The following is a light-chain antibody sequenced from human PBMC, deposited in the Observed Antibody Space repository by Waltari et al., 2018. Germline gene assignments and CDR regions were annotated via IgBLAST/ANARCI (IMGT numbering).Light chain of an antibody. Sequence: QSALTQPASVSGSPGQSITISCPGTSSDVCGDNYVSWYQQHPGNAPKLMIYEVSNRPSGVSNRFSGSQSGNTASLTISGLQAEAEADYYCSSYTSSSTVVFGGGTKLTVL. V-gene: IGLV2-14*01. J-gene: IGLJ2*01. CDR1: SSDVCGDNY. CDR3: SSYTSSSTVV. CDR2: EVS.